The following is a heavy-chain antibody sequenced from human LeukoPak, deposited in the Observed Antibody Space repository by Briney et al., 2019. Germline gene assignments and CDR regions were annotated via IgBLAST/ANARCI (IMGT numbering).Heavy chain of an antibody. CDR1: GFTFRSYS. Sequence: GGSLRLSCAASGFTFRSYSMNWVRQAPGKGLEWVSSISSSSSYIYYADSVKVLFTISRDNAKNSLYLQMNSLRAEDTAVYYCARAGYCSSTSCYALDYWGQGTLVTVSS. V-gene: IGHV3-21*01. CDR3: ARAGYCSSTSCYALDY. J-gene: IGHJ4*02. D-gene: IGHD2-2*03. CDR2: ISSSSSYI.